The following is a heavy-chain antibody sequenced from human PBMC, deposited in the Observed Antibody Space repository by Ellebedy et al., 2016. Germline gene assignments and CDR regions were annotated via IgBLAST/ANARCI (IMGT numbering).Heavy chain of an antibody. D-gene: IGHD2-2*01. Sequence: GGSLRLSXVASGFTFDDYAMHWVRQAPGKGLEWVSSISWNSGTIGYADSVKGRFTISRDDAKNSLYLQMNSLRPEDTAFYYCAKSGTYSSSSGWFDPWGQGTLVTVSS. V-gene: IGHV3-9*01. CDR2: ISWNSGTI. J-gene: IGHJ5*02. CDR1: GFTFDDYA. CDR3: AKSGTYSSSSGWFDP.